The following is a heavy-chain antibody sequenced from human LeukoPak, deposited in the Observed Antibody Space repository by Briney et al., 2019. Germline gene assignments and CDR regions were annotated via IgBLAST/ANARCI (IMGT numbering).Heavy chain of an antibody. J-gene: IGHJ5*02. CDR1: GYTFTGYY. CDR3: ARGTTSGSSWYLNWFDT. D-gene: IGHD6-13*01. CDR2: INPNSGGT. Sequence: ASVKVSCKASGYTFTGYYMHWVRQAPGQGLEWMGWINPNSGGTNYAQKFQGRVTMTRDTSISTAYMELSRLRSDDTAVYYCARGTTSGSSWYLNWFDTWGQGTLVTVSS. V-gene: IGHV1-2*02.